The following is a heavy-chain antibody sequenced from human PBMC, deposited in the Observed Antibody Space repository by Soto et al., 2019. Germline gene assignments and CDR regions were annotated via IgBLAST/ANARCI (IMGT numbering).Heavy chain of an antibody. CDR3: ASQITILNPFDY. Sequence: QVQLVQSGAEVKKPGSSVKVSCKASGGTFSTYVISWVRQAPGQGLEWMGGIIPIFGTANYAQKFQGRVTISAAESTSTAYMEMSSLRSEDTAVYYCASQITILNPFDYWGQGTLVTVSS. V-gene: IGHV1-69*12. CDR2: IIPIFGTA. CDR1: GGTFSTYV. J-gene: IGHJ4*02. D-gene: IGHD3-3*01.